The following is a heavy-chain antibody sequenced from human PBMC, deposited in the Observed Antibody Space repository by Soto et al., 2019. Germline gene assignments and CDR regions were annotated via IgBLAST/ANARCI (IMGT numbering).Heavy chain of an antibody. CDR2: IFYSGRS. CDR1: GGSITSSNYY. V-gene: IGHV4-39*01. Sequence: SETLSLTCTVSGGSITSSNYYWAWIRQPPGQGLEWIASIFYSGRSSYNPSLKSRVTTSADTSKNQFSLKVSSVTASDTAVYYCARQHSGDDFWSGNYAFDLWGQGTLVTVSS. D-gene: IGHD3-3*01. J-gene: IGHJ5*02. CDR3: ARQHSGDDFWSGNYAFDL.